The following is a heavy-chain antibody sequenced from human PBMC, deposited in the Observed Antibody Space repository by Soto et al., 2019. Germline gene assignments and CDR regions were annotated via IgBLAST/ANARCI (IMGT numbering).Heavy chain of an antibody. J-gene: IGHJ6*02. CDR3: ARASWGSSTSHYYYYYGMDV. CDR2: INHSGST. CDR1: GGSFSGYY. D-gene: IGHD2-2*01. Sequence: SETLSLTCAVYGGSFSGYYWSWIRQPPGKGLEWIGEINHSGSTNYNPSLKSRVTISVDTSKNQFSLRLSSVTAADTAVYYCARASWGSSTSHYYYYYGMDVWGQGTTVTVSS. V-gene: IGHV4-34*01.